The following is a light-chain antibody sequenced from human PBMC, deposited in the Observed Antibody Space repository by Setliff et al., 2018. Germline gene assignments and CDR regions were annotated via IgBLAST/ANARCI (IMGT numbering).Light chain of an antibody. J-gene: IGLJ3*02. V-gene: IGLV2-14*01. Sequence: QSALTQPASVSGSPGQSITISCTGTSSDVGGYNYVSWYQQHPGKAPKLMIYDVSNRPSGVSNRFSGSKSGNTASLTISGLQAEDEAVYYCSSNTNSATLFVFGGGTKVTVL. CDR2: DVS. CDR3: SSNTNSATLFV. CDR1: SSDVGGYNY.